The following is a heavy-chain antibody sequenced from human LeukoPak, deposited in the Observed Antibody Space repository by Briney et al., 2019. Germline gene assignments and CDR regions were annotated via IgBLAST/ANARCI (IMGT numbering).Heavy chain of an antibody. J-gene: IGHJ4*02. CDR3: AREKQSGGAPFDY. V-gene: IGHV3-30*12. CDR1: GFAFSSYG. D-gene: IGHD4/OR15-4a*01. Sequence: GGSLRLSCAASGFAFSSYGMHWVRQAPGKGLEWVAVVGNDEKTKFYADSLKGRFTVSRDNSKNTVYLQMNSLRDEDTAVYYCAREKQSGGAPFDYWGQGSLVTVSS. CDR2: VGNDEKTK.